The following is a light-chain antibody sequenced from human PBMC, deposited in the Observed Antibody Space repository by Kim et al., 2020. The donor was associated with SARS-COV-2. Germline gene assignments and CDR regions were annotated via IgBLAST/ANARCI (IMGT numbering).Light chain of an antibody. J-gene: IGKJ1*01. CDR1: QNINTW. Sequence: GDRVTITCRASQNINTWLAWYQQKPGKAPKVLIYKASTLERGVPSRFSGSGSGTEFILAVSSLQPDDFATYHCQQYDSFPWTFGQGTKV. CDR3: QQYDSFPWT. V-gene: IGKV1-5*03. CDR2: KAS.